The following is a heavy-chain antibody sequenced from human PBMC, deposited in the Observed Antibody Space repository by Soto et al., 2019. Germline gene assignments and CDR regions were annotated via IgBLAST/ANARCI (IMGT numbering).Heavy chain of an antibody. Sequence: QVQLQESGPGLVKPSGTLSLTCAVSSSSISSSNWWSWVRQPPGKGLEWIGEIYHSGSTNYNPSLTRRVNISVDKSKNQFSLKLSFVTAADTAVYYCARGRRTNGVCLWLAIGSWFDPWGQGTLVTVS. CDR2: IYHSGST. V-gene: IGHV4-4*02. D-gene: IGHD2-8*01. J-gene: IGHJ5*02. CDR1: SSSISSSNW. CDR3: ARGRRTNGVCLWLAIGSWFDP.